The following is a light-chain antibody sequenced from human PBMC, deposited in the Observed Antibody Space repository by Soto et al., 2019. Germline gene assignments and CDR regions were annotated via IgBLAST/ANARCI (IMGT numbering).Light chain of an antibody. CDR3: QQYGTSPGT. J-gene: IGKJ1*01. CDR2: GAF. V-gene: IGKV3-20*01. Sequence: EIVLTQSPGTLSLSPGERATLSCRASQSISSNYLAWYQQKPGQAPRLLIYGAFSRAVGIPDNFSGSGSGTDFTLTIYRLEPEDFAVYYCQQYGTSPGTFGQGTKVEIK. CDR1: QSISSNY.